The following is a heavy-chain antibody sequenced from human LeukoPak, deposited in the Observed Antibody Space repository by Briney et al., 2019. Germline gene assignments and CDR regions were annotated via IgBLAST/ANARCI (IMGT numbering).Heavy chain of an antibody. Sequence: SETLSLTCAVYGGSFSGYYWSWIRQPPGKGLEWIGEINHSGSTNYSPSLKSRVTISVDTSKNQFSLKLSSVTAADTAVYYCARRRRLKNPGGDAFDIWGQGTVVIVSS. D-gene: IGHD2/OR15-2a*01. V-gene: IGHV4-34*01. CDR2: INHSGST. CDR1: GGSFSGYY. J-gene: IGHJ3*02. CDR3: ARRRRLKNPGGDAFDI.